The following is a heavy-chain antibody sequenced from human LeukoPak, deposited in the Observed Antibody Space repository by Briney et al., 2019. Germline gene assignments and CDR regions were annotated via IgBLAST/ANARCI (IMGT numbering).Heavy chain of an antibody. D-gene: IGHD2-8*01. J-gene: IGHJ4*02. CDR2: ININGGRT. CDR1: GFTFSSYT. Sequence: PGGSLRLSCSVSGFTFSSYTMHWVRQAPGKGLECVSSININGGRTYYADSVKGRFTISRDNSKNTLYLQMSSLRTEDTAVYYCVKDKWIDHWGQGTLVTVSS. CDR3: VKDKWIDH. V-gene: IGHV3-64D*09.